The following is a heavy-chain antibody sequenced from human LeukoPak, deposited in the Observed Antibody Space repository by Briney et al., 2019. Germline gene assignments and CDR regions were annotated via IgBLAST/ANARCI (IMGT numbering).Heavy chain of an antibody. CDR1: GFTFSSYA. CDR3: ARANIVLMVYASTLDY. V-gene: IGHV3-30-3*01. CDR2: ISYDGSNK. D-gene: IGHD2-8*01. J-gene: IGHJ4*02. Sequence: GGSLRLSCAASGFTFSSYAMHWVRQAPGKGLEWVVVISYDGSNKYYADSVKGRFTISRDNSKNTLYLQMNSLRAEDTAVYYCARANIVLMVYASTLDYWGQGTLVTVSS.